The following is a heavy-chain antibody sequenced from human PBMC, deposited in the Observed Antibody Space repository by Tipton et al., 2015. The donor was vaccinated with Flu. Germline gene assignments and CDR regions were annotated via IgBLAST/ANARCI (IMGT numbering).Heavy chain of an antibody. CDR2: ILSDGTRR. CDR1: GFTLSNYA. Sequence: SLRLSCTTSGFTLSNYAMHWVRQAPGEGLEWVAIILSDGTRRYNTDSVKGRFIISRDRSTNTLFLQMNSLSADDTAVYYCAKNREEYNLGAFDFWGQGTVGTVSS. V-gene: IGHV3-30-3*02. CDR3: AKNREEYNLGAFDF. D-gene: IGHD1-1*01. J-gene: IGHJ3*01.